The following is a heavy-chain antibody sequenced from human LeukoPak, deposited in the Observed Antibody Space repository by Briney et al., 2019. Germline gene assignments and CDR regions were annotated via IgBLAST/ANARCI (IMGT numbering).Heavy chain of an antibody. Sequence: SETLSLTCAVYGGSFSGYYWSWIRQPAGKGLEWIGRIYTSGGTNYNPSLKSRVTMSVDTSKNQFSLKLSSVTAADTAVYYCARDQQRYFDLWGRGTLVTVSS. CDR2: IYTSGGT. D-gene: IGHD6-13*01. CDR3: ARDQQRYFDL. CDR1: GGSFSGYY. V-gene: IGHV4-4*07. J-gene: IGHJ2*01.